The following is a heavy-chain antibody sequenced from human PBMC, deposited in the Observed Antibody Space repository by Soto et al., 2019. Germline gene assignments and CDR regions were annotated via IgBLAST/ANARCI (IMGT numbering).Heavy chain of an antibody. Sequence: ASVKVSCKASGYSFTNYYMHWVRQAPGQGLEWMGWINPNTGVTKYAQNLQGRVTMTRDTSISTAYMELSRLRSDDTAVYYCAREASGYDFWGQGTQVTVSS. CDR1: GYSFTNYY. J-gene: IGHJ1*01. V-gene: IGHV1-2*02. CDR2: INPNTGVT. CDR3: AREASGYDF. D-gene: IGHD5-12*01.